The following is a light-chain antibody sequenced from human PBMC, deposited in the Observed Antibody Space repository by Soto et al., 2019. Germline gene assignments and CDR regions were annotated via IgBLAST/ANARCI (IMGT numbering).Light chain of an antibody. Sequence: EIVLTQSPATLSLSPWERATLSCRSSQSVSSYLAGYQQKPGQAPRLLIFGAAISATGMADRFSGSGSGTGFTLTTTGLEPADFAVYYCQQYGTSPITFGQGTRLEIK. CDR1: QSVSSY. V-gene: IGKV3-20*01. CDR2: GAA. CDR3: QQYGTSPIT. J-gene: IGKJ5*01.